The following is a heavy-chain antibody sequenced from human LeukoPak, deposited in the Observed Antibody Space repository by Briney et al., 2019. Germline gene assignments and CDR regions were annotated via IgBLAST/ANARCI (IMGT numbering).Heavy chain of an antibody. CDR3: ALTTGYSSSWYYFDY. V-gene: IGHV3-30*03. D-gene: IGHD6-13*01. J-gene: IGHJ4*02. CDR1: GFTFSSYG. Sequence: PGGSLRLSCAASGFTFSSYGMHWVRQAPGKGLEWVAVISYGGSNKYYADSVKGRFTISRDNSKNTLYLQMNSLRAEDTAVYYCALTTGYSSSWYYFDYWGQGTLVTVSS. CDR2: ISYGGSNK.